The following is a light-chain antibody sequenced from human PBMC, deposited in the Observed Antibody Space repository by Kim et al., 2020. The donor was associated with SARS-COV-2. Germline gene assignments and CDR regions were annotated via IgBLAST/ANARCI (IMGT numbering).Light chain of an antibody. CDR1: QSINSW. J-gene: IGKJ1*01. CDR2: AAS. V-gene: IGKV1-5*01. Sequence: GDRVTITCRASQSINSWLAWDQQKPGKAPKLLIYAASSLESGVPSSFSGSESGTEFTLTISSLQPDDFATYYCQQYYTYPWTFGQGTKVDIK. CDR3: QQYYTYPWT.